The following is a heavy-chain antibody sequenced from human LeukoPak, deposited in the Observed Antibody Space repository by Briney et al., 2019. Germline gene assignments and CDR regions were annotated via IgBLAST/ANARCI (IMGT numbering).Heavy chain of an antibody. CDR1: GGSFSGYY. J-gene: IGHJ5*02. CDR3: ACTYYYGAEDADWFDL. Sequence: SETLSLTCVVYGGSFSGYYWSWIRQPPGKGLEWIGEINHSVSTNNNPSLKSRVTIPVATSKNQSSLNLRSVTAADTDVYYCACTYYYGAEDADWFDLWGQGTLVTVSS. V-gene: IGHV4-34*01. CDR2: INHSVST. D-gene: IGHD3-10*01.